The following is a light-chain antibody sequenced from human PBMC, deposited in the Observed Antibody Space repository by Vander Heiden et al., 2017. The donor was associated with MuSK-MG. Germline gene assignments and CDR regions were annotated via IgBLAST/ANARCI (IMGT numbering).Light chain of an antibody. CDR1: QRVSSY. J-gene: IGKJ3*01. Sequence: DIVLTQSPATLSSSPGERATLSCRASQRVSSYLAWYQQKPGQAPRLLIYDASNRATGIPARFSGSGSGTDFTLTISSLEPEDFAVYYCQQRSNWPPGITFGPGTKVDIK. CDR2: DAS. CDR3: QQRSNWPPGIT. V-gene: IGKV3-11*01.